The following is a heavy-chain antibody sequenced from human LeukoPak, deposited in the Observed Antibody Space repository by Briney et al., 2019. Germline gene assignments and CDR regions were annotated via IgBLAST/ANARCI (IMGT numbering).Heavy chain of an antibody. CDR2: IYYSGGT. D-gene: IGHD6-6*01. V-gene: IGHV4-59*08. CDR3: ARLRRPGVAAHYWFDP. CDR1: GGSISSYH. Sequence: SETLSLTCTVSGGSISSYHWSWIRQPPGKGLEWIGYIYYSGGTNYNPSLKSRVTISVDTSKNQFSLKLSSVTAADTAVYYCARLRRPGVAAHYWFDPWGQGTLVTVSS. J-gene: IGHJ5*02.